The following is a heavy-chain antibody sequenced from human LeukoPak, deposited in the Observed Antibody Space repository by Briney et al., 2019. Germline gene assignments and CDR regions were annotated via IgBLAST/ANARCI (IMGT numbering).Heavy chain of an antibody. CDR2: IYHRGST. CDR1: GNSISSDDL. Sequence: SETLCLTCTVSGNSISSDDLWTWVRQPPGRGLEWIGEIYHRGSTNYNPSLKSRVTISIDKSRNQFSLMLSSVTAADTAVYYCARRQYYDSTGYFVYWGQGTLVTVSS. D-gene: IGHD3-22*01. CDR3: ARRQYYDSTGYFVY. J-gene: IGHJ4*02. V-gene: IGHV4-4*02.